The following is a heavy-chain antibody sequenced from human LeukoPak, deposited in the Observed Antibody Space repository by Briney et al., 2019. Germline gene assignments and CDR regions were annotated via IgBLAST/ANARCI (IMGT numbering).Heavy chain of an antibody. V-gene: IGHV3-11*01. D-gene: IGHD2-21*02. CDR2: ISSSGSTI. CDR1: GFTFSNYY. Sequence: GGSLRLSCAASGFTFSNYYMSWIRQAPGKGLEWVSYISSSGSTIYYADSVKRRFTISRDNAKNSLYLQMNSLRAEDTAVYYCASAPPYCGGDGPLDYWGQGTLVTVSS. J-gene: IGHJ4*02. CDR3: ASAPPYCGGDGPLDY.